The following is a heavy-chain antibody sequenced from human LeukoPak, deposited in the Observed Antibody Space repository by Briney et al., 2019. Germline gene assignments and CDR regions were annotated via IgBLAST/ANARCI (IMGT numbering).Heavy chain of an antibody. CDR2: IYHSGST. J-gene: IGHJ6*03. D-gene: IGHD2/OR15-2a*01. CDR1: GGSISSGDYY. V-gene: IGHV4-30-2*01. Sequence: SQTLSLTCTVSGGSISSGDYYWSWIRQPPGKGLEWIGYIYHSGSTYYDPSLKSRVTISVDTSKNQLSLKMSSVTAADTAVYYCARRPPVPYPSFSYYYMHVWGKGTTVTVSS. CDR3: ARRPPVPYPSFSYYYMHV.